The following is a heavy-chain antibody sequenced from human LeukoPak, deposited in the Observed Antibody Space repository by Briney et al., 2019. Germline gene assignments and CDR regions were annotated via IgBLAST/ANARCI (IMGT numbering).Heavy chain of an antibody. Sequence: GGSLRPSCAASGFTFSSFGMHWVRQAPGEGLEWVAYIGYTGTNTYYADSVKGRFTISRDNSKNTVHLQMNSLRAADTALYSCARDLTGKYYIAYWGQGTLVTVSS. CDR1: GFTFSSFG. D-gene: IGHD2-8*02. V-gene: IGHV3-30*02. CDR2: IGYTGTNT. CDR3: ARDLTGKYYIAY. J-gene: IGHJ4*02.